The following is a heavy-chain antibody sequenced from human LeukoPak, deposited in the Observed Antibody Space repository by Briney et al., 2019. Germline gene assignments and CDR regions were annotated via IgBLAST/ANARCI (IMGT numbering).Heavy chain of an antibody. Sequence: GGSLRLSCAASGFTFSSYSMNWVRQAPGKGLEWVSSISSSSSYIYYADSVKGQFTISRDNAKNSLYLQMNSLRAEDTAVYYCARRLVAPYYYYYYMDVWGKGTTVTVSS. CDR2: ISSSSSYI. CDR3: ARRLVAPYYYYYYMDV. D-gene: IGHD2-15*01. V-gene: IGHV3-21*01. CDR1: GFTFSSYS. J-gene: IGHJ6*03.